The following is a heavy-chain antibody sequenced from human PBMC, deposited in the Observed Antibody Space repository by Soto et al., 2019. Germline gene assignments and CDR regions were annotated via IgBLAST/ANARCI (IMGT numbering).Heavy chain of an antibody. J-gene: IGHJ4*02. V-gene: IGHV4-39*01. CDR2: IYYSGNT. D-gene: IGHD5-12*01. CDR3: ARHPGSATTLFDY. CDR1: GGSMSSSYYF. Sequence: SETLSLTCTVSGGSMSSSYYFWAWIRQPPGKGLEWIGSIYYSGNTYYNPSLNSRVTISVDTSKNQFSLKLSSVTAADTAVYYCARHPGSATTLFDYWGQGTLVTVSS.